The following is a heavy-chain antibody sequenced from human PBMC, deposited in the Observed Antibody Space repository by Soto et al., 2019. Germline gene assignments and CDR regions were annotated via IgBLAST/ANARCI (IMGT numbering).Heavy chain of an antibody. CDR3: ARHESVSEYSSGESHFDY. J-gene: IGHJ4*02. CDR2: IYYSGST. CDR1: GGSISSYY. D-gene: IGHD6-19*01. Sequence: SETLSLTCTVSGGSISSYYWSWIRQPPGKGLEWIGYIYYSGSTNYNPSLKSRVTISVDTSKNQFSLKLSSVTAADTAVYYCARHESVSEYSSGESHFDYWGQGTLVTVSS. V-gene: IGHV4-59*08.